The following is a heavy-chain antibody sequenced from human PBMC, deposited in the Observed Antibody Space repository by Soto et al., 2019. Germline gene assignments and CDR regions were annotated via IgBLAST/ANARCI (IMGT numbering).Heavy chain of an antibody. CDR3: ARVRLGSYDFDY. D-gene: IGHD3-16*01. J-gene: IGHJ4*02. CDR2: IIPIFGTA. CDR1: GGTFSSYA. V-gene: IGHV1-69*06. Sequence: ASVKVSCKASGGTFSSYAISWVRQAPGQGLEWMGGIIPIFGTANYAQKFQGRVTITADKSTSTAYMELSSLRSEDTAVYYCARVRLGSYDFDYWGQGNLVTVSS.